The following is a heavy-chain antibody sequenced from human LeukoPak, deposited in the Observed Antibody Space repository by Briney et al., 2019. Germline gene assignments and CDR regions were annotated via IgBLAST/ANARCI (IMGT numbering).Heavy chain of an antibody. CDR1: GGSISSYY. Sequence: PETLSLTCTVSGGSISSYYWSWIRQPPGKGLEWIGYIYYSGSTNYNPSLKSRVTISVDTSKNQFSLKLSSVTAADTAVYYCARGLMATINYFDYWGQGTLVTVSS. D-gene: IGHD5-24*01. V-gene: IGHV4-59*01. CDR2: IYYSGST. J-gene: IGHJ4*02. CDR3: ARGLMATINYFDY.